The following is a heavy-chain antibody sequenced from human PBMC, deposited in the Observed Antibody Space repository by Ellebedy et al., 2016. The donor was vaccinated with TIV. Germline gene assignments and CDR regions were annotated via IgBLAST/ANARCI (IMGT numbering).Heavy chain of an antibody. D-gene: IGHD6-13*01. CDR1: GLTFNISV. V-gene: IGHV3-23*01. Sequence: PGGSLRLSCAASGLTFNISVMNWVRQAPGKGLEWVSTISGSGGRTHYADSVKGRFTISRDNSKNTLDLQVNSLRAEDTAVYYCVRVKPAAAVFDYWGQGTVLTVSS. CDR2: ISGSGGRT. J-gene: IGHJ4*02. CDR3: VRVKPAAAVFDY.